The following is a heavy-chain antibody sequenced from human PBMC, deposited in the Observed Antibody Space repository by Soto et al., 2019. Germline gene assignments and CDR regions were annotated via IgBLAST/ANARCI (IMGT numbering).Heavy chain of an antibody. D-gene: IGHD6-13*01. V-gene: IGHV1-18*01. CDR3: ARGGPWQQLVRFFDY. CDR2: ISGYDGVT. J-gene: IGHJ4*02. Sequence: ASVKVSCKASGYTFTNYGVSWVRQAPGQGLEWMGWISGYDGVTKYAQKLQGRVTLTADTSTSTAYMELGSLRSDDTAMYYCARGGPWQQLVRFFDYWGQGTLVTVSS. CDR1: GYTFTNYG.